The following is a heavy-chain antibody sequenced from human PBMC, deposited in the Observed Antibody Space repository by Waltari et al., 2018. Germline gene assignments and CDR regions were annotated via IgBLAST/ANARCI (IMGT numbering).Heavy chain of an antibody. CDR1: GFTFSSYA. V-gene: IGHV3-30-3*01. D-gene: IGHD3-3*01. J-gene: IGHJ4*02. CDR3: ARDATIFGVVILYYFDY. Sequence: QVQLVESGGGVVQPGRSLRLSCAASGFTFSSYAMHWVRQAPGKGLEWVAVISYEGSNKYYADSVKGRFTISRDNSKNTLYLQMNSLRAEDTAVYYCARDATIFGVVILYYFDYWGQGTLVTVSS. CDR2: ISYEGSNK.